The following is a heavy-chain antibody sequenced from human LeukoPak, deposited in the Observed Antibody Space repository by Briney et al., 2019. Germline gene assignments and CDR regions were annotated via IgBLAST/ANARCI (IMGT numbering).Heavy chain of an antibody. Sequence: SETLSLTCAVYGGSFSGYYWSWIRQPPGKGLEWIGEINHSGSTNYNPSLKSRVTRSVDTSKNQFSLKLSSVTAADTAVYYCARRGITRDFDYWGQGTLVTVSS. CDR3: ARRGITRDFDY. CDR1: GGSFSGYY. CDR2: INHSGST. D-gene: IGHD3-16*01. J-gene: IGHJ4*02. V-gene: IGHV4-34*01.